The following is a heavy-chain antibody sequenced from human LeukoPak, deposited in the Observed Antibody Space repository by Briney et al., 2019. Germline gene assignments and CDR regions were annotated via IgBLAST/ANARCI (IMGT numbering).Heavy chain of an antibody. CDR1: GGSISSYY. J-gene: IGHJ5*02. D-gene: IGHD3-22*01. Sequence: PSETLSLTCTVSGGSISSYYWSWIRQPPGKGLGWIGYIYYSGSTNYNPSLKSRVTISVDTSKNQFSLKLSSVTAADTAVYYCAGAYYYDSSGHNWFDPWGQGTLVTVSS. CDR2: IYYSGST. V-gene: IGHV4-59*01. CDR3: AGAYYYDSSGHNWFDP.